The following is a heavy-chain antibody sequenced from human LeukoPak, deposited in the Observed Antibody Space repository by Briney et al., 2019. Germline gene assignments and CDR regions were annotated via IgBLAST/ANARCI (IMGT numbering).Heavy chain of an antibody. J-gene: IGHJ5*02. CDR2: IIPILGIA. CDR1: GGTFSSYA. CDR3: ARGDSSGWP. D-gene: IGHD6-19*01. Sequence: SVKVSCKASGGTFSSYAISWVRQAPGQGLEWMGRIIPILGIANYAQKFQDRVTMTTDTSTSTVYMELRSLRFDDTATYYCARGDSSGWPWGQGTSVTVS. V-gene: IGHV1-69*04.